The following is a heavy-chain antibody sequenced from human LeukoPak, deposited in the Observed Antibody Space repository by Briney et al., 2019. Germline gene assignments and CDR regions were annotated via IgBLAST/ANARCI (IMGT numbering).Heavy chain of an antibody. CDR3: ARARGWFRHSDY. CDR2: ISGSGGST. D-gene: IGHD3-10*01. CDR1: GFTFSSYA. J-gene: IGHJ4*02. Sequence: GGSLRLSCAASGFTFSSYAMSWVRQAPGKGLEWVSAISGSGGSTYYADSVKGRFTISRDNSKNTLYLQMNSLRAEGTAVYYCARARGWFRHSDYWGQGTLVTVSS. V-gene: IGHV3-23*01.